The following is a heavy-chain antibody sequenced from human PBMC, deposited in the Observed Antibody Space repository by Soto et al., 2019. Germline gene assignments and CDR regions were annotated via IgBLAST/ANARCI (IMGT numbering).Heavy chain of an antibody. Sequence: PSETLSLTCAVDGGCFSGYYWGWIRQPPGKGLEWIGEITHSGSTNYNPSLMSRVSISVDTSKNQFSLKLSSVTAADTAVYYCAMSVIAAAVEWFDPWGKGSMVAVSS. J-gene: IGHJ5*02. CDR1: GGCFSGYY. D-gene: IGHD6-13*01. CDR2: ITHSGST. CDR3: AMSVIAAAVEWFDP. V-gene: IGHV4-34*01.